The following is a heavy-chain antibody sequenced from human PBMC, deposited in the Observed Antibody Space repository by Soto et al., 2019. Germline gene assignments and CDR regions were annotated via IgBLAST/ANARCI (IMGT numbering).Heavy chain of an antibody. V-gene: IGHV4-39*07. Sequence: SETLSLTCSVSGGSISSSRYYWGWIRQPPGKGLEWIGNIYYSGSTDYNPSLKSRVTISVDTSKNQFSLKLSSVTAADTAVYYCARGRAVAGNYYFDYWGQGTLVTVSS. D-gene: IGHD6-19*01. CDR1: GGSISSSRYY. CDR2: IYYSGST. J-gene: IGHJ4*02. CDR3: ARGRAVAGNYYFDY.